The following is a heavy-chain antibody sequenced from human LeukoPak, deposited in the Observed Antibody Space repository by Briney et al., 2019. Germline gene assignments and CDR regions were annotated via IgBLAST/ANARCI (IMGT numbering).Heavy chain of an antibody. V-gene: IGHV3-15*01. D-gene: IGHD1-26*01. CDR2: IKNKTNGGTT. CDR3: TTTLVGVNTWFAP. J-gene: IGHJ5*02. Sequence: GGSLRLSCAASGFTLSNAYMSWVRDAPGRGLEWVGRIKNKTNGGTTDYAAPVKGRFTISRADSKYTLYLQMNSLKTEDTAVYYCTTTLVGVNTWFAPWGQGTLVTVSS. CDR1: GFTLSNAY.